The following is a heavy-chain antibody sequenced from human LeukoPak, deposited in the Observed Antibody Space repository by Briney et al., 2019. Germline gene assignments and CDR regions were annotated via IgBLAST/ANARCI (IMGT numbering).Heavy chain of an antibody. J-gene: IGHJ4*02. D-gene: IGHD3-22*01. Sequence: PGGSLRLSCAASGFTFSSYAMSWVRQAPGKGLEWVSAIRGSGGSTYYADSVKGRFTISRDNPKNTLYLQMNSLRAEDTAVYYCAKDGSYYDSSAFDYWGQGTLVTVSS. CDR2: IRGSGGST. CDR1: GFTFSSYA. CDR3: AKDGSYYDSSAFDY. V-gene: IGHV3-23*01.